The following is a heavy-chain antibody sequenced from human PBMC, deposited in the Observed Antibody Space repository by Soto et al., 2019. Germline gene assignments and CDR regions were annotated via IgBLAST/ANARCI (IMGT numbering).Heavy chain of an antibody. CDR3: ARRITMVRSRNWFDP. J-gene: IGHJ5*02. Sequence: SVKVSCKASGGTFSSYAISWVRQAPGQGLEWMGGIIPIFGTANYAQKFQGRVTITADESTSTAYMELSSLRSEDTAVYYCARRITMVRSRNWFDPWGQGTLVTVSS. V-gene: IGHV1-69*13. CDR2: IIPIFGTA. D-gene: IGHD3-10*01. CDR1: GGTFSSYA.